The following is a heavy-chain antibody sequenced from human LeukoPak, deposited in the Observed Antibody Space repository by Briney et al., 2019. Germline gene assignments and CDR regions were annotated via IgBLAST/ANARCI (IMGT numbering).Heavy chain of an antibody. Sequence: GASVKVSCKASGYTFTGYYMHWVRQAPGQGLEWMGWINPNSGGTNYAQKFQGRVTMTRNTSISTAYMELSSLRSEDTAVYYCARQGDNYYYGMDVWGQGTTVTVS. CDR2: INPNSGGT. D-gene: IGHD1-26*01. V-gene: IGHV1-2*02. CDR3: ARQGDNYYYGMDV. CDR1: GYTFTGYY. J-gene: IGHJ6*02.